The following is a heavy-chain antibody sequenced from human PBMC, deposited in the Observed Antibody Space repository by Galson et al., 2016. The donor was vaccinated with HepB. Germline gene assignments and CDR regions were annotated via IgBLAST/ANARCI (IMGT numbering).Heavy chain of an antibody. D-gene: IGHD3-10*01. CDR1: SGSISSSTYH. V-gene: IGHV4-39*07. CDR2: IFYSGIT. Sequence: LSLTCAVSSGSISSSTYHWGWIRQPPGKGLVWIGSIFYSGITYYNPSLTSPVTISLDTSKNQFSLRLSSVTAADTALYYCARDSAGSFDLWGRGTLVTVSS. CDR3: ARDSAGSFDL. J-gene: IGHJ2*01.